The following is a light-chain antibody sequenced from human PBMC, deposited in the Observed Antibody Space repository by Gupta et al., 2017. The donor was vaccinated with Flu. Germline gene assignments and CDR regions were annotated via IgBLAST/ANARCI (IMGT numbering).Light chain of an antibody. V-gene: IGLV2-8*01. CDR3: DSFASGRWV. Sequence: QTVTISCTGSSSGIAAYHYDPWHQQDPGNSLKLISYGGSARAAGVPDRFSGSKTGTTASLTVAGLQAEDEADYYCDSFASGRWVFGTGTKLTVL. CDR1: SSGIAAYHY. CDR2: GGS. J-gene: IGLJ1*01.